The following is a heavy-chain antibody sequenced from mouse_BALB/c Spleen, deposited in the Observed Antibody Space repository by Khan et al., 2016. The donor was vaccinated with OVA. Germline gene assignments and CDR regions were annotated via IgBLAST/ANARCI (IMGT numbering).Heavy chain of an antibody. V-gene: IGHV1-7*01. Sequence: QVQLKQSGAELAKPGASVKMSCKASGYTFTSYWMHWVKQRPGQGLEWIGYIHPSTGYSEYNQKFKDKATLTADKSSSTAYMQLSSLTSDDSAVYYGANHGSSSAWFAYWGQGTLVTVSA. CDR3: ANHGSSSAWFAY. CDR1: GYTFTSYW. J-gene: IGHJ3*01. D-gene: IGHD1-1*01. CDR2: IHPSTGYS.